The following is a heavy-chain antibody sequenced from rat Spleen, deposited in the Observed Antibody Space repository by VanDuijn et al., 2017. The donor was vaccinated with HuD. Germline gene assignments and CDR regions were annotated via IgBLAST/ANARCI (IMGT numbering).Heavy chain of an antibody. Sequence: EVQLVESGGGLVQPGRSLKLSCAASGFTFSNYGMAWVRQAQTKGLEWVATISYDGSSTYYRDSVKGRFNISRDNAKSTLYLQMDSLRSEDTATYYCARGSGYDYWGQGVMVTVSS. J-gene: IGHJ2*01. CDR2: ISYDGSST. D-gene: IGHD4-3*01. CDR1: GFTFSNYG. V-gene: IGHV5-29*01. CDR3: ARGSGYDY.